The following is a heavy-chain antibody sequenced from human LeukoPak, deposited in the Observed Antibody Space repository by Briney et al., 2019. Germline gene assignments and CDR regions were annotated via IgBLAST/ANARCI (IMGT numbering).Heavy chain of an antibody. D-gene: IGHD3-9*01. CDR2: INHSGST. V-gene: IGHV4-34*01. CDR1: GGSFSGYY. Sequence: SETLSLTCAVYGGSFSGYYWSWIRQPPGKGLEWIGEINHSGSTNYNPSLKSRVTISVDTSKNQFSLKLSSVTAADTAVYYCAREVYFDWLFDDAFDIWGQGTMVTVSS. CDR3: AREVYFDWLFDDAFDI. J-gene: IGHJ3*02.